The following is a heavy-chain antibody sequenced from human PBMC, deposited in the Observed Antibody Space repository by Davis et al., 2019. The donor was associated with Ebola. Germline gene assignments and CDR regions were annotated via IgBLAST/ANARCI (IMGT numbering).Heavy chain of an antibody. D-gene: IGHD1-26*01. CDR1: GYTFRNSA. J-gene: IGHJ3*02. V-gene: IGHV1-18*01. Sequence: AASVKVSCKASGYTFRNSAISWVRQAPGQGLEWMGWISAYNGNTNYAQILQGRVTMTTDTSTGTAYMELRSLRSDDTAVYFRARTSIVGTTTTASDIWGQGTKVTVSS. CDR3: ARTSIVGTTTTASDI. CDR2: ISAYNGNT.